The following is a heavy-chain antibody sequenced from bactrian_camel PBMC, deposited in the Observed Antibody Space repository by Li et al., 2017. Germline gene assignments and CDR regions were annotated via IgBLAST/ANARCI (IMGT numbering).Heavy chain of an antibody. CDR1: GFTFSSYD. V-gene: IGHV3S40*01. J-gene: IGHJ4*01. D-gene: IGHD3*01. Sequence: VQLVESGGGLVQPGGSLRLSCAASGFTFSSYDMSWVRQAPGKGLEWVSAINDGGGKPYYADSVKGRFTISRDNGKNTVSLQMTSLKAEDTAVYYCVRAMGGVGVSIFDQWGQGTQVTVS. CDR3: VRAMGGVGVSIFDQ. CDR2: INDGGGKP.